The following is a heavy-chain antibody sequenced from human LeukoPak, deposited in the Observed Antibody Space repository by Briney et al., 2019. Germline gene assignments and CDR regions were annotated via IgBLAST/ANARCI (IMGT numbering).Heavy chain of an antibody. Sequence: SETLSLTCTVSGGSISIYYWSWIRQPPGKGLEWIGYIYYSGSTNYNPSLKSRVTISVDTSKHQFSLKLSSVTAADTAVYYCARHSYYDFWSGYSNPRFDPWGQGTLVTVSS. J-gene: IGHJ5*02. V-gene: IGHV4-59*08. CDR3: ARHSYYDFWSGYSNPRFDP. CDR2: IYYSGST. D-gene: IGHD3-3*01. CDR1: GGSISIYY.